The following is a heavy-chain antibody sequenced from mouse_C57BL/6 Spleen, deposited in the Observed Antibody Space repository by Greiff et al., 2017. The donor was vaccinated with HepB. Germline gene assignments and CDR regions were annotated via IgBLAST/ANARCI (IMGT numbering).Heavy chain of an antibody. V-gene: IGHV1-4*01. Sequence: VTLVESRAELARPGASVKMSCKASGYTFTSYTMHWVKQRPGQGLEWIGYINPSSGYTKYNQKFKDKSTLTADKSSSTAYMQLSSLTSEDSAVYYCARRRTVVEDWFAYWGQGTLVTVSA. CDR3: ARRRTVVEDWFAY. CDR2: INPSSGYT. J-gene: IGHJ3*01. D-gene: IGHD1-1*01. CDR1: GYTFTSYT.